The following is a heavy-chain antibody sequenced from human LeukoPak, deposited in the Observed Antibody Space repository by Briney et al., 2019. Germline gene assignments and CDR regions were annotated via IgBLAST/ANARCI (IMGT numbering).Heavy chain of an antibody. D-gene: IGHD4-17*01. V-gene: IGHV4-39*01. CDR2: IYFSGST. CDR3: ASVDYGDFPDY. J-gene: IGHJ4*02. Sequence: PSETLSLTCTVSGDSISNSRYYWGWIRQSPGKGLEWIANIYFSGSTYYNPSLKSRASMSVDTSKNQFSLNLTSVSAANTAVYYCASVDYGDFPDYWGQGTLLTVSS. CDR1: GDSISNSRYY.